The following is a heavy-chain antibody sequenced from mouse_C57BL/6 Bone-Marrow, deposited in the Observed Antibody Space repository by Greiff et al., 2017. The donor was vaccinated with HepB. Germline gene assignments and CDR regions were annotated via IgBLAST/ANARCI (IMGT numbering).Heavy chain of an antibody. CDR1: GYTFTNYW. Sequence: VQRVESGAELVRPGTSVKMSCKASGYTFTNYWIGWAKQRPGHGLEWIGDIYPGGGYTNYNEKFKGKATLTADKSSSTAYMQFSSLTSEDSAIYYCARDYYGSSYGYWGQGTTLTVSS. J-gene: IGHJ2*01. D-gene: IGHD1-1*01. CDR2: IYPGGGYT. CDR3: ARDYYGSSYGY. V-gene: IGHV1-63*01.